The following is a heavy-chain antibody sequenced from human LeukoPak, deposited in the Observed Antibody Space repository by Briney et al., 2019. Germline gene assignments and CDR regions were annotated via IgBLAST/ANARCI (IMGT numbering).Heavy chain of an antibody. D-gene: IGHD3-22*01. CDR3: ATYYYDSSGYHDY. CDR2: ISGSGGST. V-gene: IGHV3-23*01. CDR1: GFTFSSYA. Sequence: GGSLRLSCAASGFTFSSYAMSWVRQAPGKGPERVSAISGSGGSTYYADSVKGRFTISRDNSKNTLYLQMNSLRAEDTAVYYCATYYYDSSGYHDYWGQGTLVTVSS. J-gene: IGHJ4*02.